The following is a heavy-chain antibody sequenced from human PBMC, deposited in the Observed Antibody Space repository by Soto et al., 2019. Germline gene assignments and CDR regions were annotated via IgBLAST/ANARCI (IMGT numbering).Heavy chain of an antibody. J-gene: IGHJ4*02. D-gene: IGHD1-26*01. Sequence: SVKVSCKASGGTFSSYAISWVRQAPGQGREWMGGIIPIFGTANYAQKFQGRVTITADKSTSTAYMELSSLRSEDTAVYYCARNVIVGATPFDYCGQRTLVTVSS. CDR1: GGTFSSYA. V-gene: IGHV1-69*06. CDR3: ARNVIVGATPFDY. CDR2: IIPIFGTA.